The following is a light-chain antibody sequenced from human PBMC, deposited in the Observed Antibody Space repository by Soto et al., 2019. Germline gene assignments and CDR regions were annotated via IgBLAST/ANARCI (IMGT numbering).Light chain of an antibody. J-gene: IGKJ2*01. Sequence: DIQMSQSPSTLSASIGDRVIITCRASQSISSSLAWYQQKPGKAPNLLIYKASNLKSGVPSRFSASGSGIEFTLTISSLQPDDFGTYYCQQYNSFPYTFGHGTNLEI. CDR3: QQYNSFPYT. CDR1: QSISSS. CDR2: KAS. V-gene: IGKV1-5*03.